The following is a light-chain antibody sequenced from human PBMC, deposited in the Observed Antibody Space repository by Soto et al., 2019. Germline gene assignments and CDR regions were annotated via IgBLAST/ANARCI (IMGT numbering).Light chain of an antibody. CDR1: SSDVGSYNR. CDR2: EVS. Sequence: QSVLTQPPSVSGSPGHAVAISCTGTSSDVGSYNRVAWYQQSPGTAPKLMIYEVSNRPSGVPDRFSGSKSGNTASLTISGLQAEVEADYYCSSFTSSSTYVFGTGTKVTVL. V-gene: IGLV2-18*02. J-gene: IGLJ1*01. CDR3: SSFTSSSTYV.